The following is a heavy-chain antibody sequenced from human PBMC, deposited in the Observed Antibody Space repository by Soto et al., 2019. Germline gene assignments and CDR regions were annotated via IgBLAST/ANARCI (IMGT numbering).Heavy chain of an antibody. CDR1: GYSFTSYW. CDR3: ARHGTYYDILTGRYYYGMDV. D-gene: IGHD3-9*01. V-gene: IGHV5-10-1*01. CDR2: IDPSDSYT. J-gene: IGHJ6*02. Sequence: GESLKISCKGSGYSFTSYWISWVRQMPGKGLEWMGRIDPSDSYTNYSPSFQGHVTISADKSISTAYLQWSSLKASDTAMYYCARHGTYYDILTGRYYYGMDVWGQGTTVTVSS.